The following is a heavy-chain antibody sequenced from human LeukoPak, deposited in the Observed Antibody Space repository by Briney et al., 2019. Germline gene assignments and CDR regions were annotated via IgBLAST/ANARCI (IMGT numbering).Heavy chain of an antibody. CDR1: GVTISSYY. CDR3: ARVRVAAAGIDY. D-gene: IGHD6-13*01. J-gene: IGHJ4*02. CDR2: IYYSGST. V-gene: IGHV4-59*01. Sequence: KPSENLSLTCTVPGVTISSYYWSWIRQPPGKGLKWIGYIYYSGSTNYTPSLKSRVTISVDTSKNRFSLKLSSVTAADTAVYYCARVRVAAAGIDYWGQGTLVTVSS.